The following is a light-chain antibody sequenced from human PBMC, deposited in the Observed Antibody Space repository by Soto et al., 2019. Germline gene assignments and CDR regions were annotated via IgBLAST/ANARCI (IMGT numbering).Light chain of an antibody. CDR2: AAS. CDR1: QSISTY. Sequence: DIQMTQSPSSLSASVGDRVTITCGSRQSISTYLNWYQQKPGKAPNLLIYAASSLQSGVSSRFSGSGSGTDFTLTISSLQPEDSATYYCQQSYSLPYTFGQGTKVDI. V-gene: IGKV1-39*01. CDR3: QQSYSLPYT. J-gene: IGKJ2*01.